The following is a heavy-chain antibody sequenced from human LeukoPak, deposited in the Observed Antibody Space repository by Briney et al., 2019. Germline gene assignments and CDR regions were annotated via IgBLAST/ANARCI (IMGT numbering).Heavy chain of an antibody. CDR3: TRGAYGGTPDAFDI. CDR2: TRNKAYGYTT. CDR1: GITFSDHY. Sequence: GGSLRLSCAASGITFSDHYMDWVRQAPGKGLEWVGRTRNKAYGYTTEYAASVKGRFTISRDDSKNSLYLQMNSLKTEDTAMYYCTRGAYGGTPDAFDIWGQGTLVTVSS. D-gene: IGHD4-17*01. V-gene: IGHV3-72*01. J-gene: IGHJ3*02.